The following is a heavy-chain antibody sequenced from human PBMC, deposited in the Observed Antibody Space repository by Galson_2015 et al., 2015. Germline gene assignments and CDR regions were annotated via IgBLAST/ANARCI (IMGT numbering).Heavy chain of an antibody. CDR1: GFTVSSNY. D-gene: IGHD1-26*01. J-gene: IGHJ4*02. CDR3: AREVGGSYPGDPTTYYFDY. V-gene: IGHV3-66*02. Sequence: SRRLSCAASGFTVSSNYMSWVRQAPGKGLEWVSVIYSGGITYYADSVKGRFTISRDNFKNTVYLQMNSLRAEDTAVYYCAREVGGSYPGDPTTYYFDYWGRGTLVTVSS. CDR2: IYSGGIT.